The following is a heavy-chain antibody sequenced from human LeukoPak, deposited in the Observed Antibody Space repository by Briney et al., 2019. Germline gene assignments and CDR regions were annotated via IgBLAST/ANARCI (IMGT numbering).Heavy chain of an antibody. CDR2: IYFTGTT. CDR3: ARLRPSLWFDP. CDR1: GGSFSSYY. V-gene: IGHV4-59*01. J-gene: IGHJ5*02. D-gene: IGHD6-25*01. Sequence: PSETLSLTCTVSGGSFSSYYWSLIRQSPGKGLEWIGFIYFTGTTTYNPSLKSRVAMSLDTSKTQFSLRLGSVTAADTAVYFCARLRPSLWFDPWGQGTLVTVSS.